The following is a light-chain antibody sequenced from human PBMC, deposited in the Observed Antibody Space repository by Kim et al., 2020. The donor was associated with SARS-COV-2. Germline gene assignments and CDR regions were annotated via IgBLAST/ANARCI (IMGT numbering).Light chain of an antibody. V-gene: IGKV1-5*01. CDR2: DAS. CDR1: HSINRW. CDR3: QQLDTYSRT. Sequence: IQMTQSPSTLSASVGDRVTITCRASHSINRWLAWYQQKPGKAPKLLMYDASILQSGVPSRFSGSGSGTEFTLTISSLQPDDFATYYCQQLDTYSRTFGQGTKVEIK. J-gene: IGKJ1*01.